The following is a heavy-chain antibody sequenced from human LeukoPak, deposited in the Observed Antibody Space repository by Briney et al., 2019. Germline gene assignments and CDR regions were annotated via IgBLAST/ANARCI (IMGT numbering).Heavy chain of an antibody. D-gene: IGHD2-2*02. CDR1: GYTFTSYD. CDR2: MNPNSGNT. J-gene: IGHJ3*02. Sequence: ASVRVSCKASGYTFTSYDINWVRQATGQGLEWMGWMNPNSGNTGYAQKFQGRVTITRNTSISTAYMEMSSLRSEDTAVYYCARGGVVPAAIGAFDIWGQGTMVTVSS. V-gene: IGHV1-8*03. CDR3: ARGGVVPAAIGAFDI.